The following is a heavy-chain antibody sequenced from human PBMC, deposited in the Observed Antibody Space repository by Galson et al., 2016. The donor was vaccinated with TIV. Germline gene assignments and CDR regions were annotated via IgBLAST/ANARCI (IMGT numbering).Heavy chain of an antibody. CDR2: IFPGDSQT. V-gene: IGHV5-51*01. Sequence: QSGAEVKKPGDSLKITCQASGYKLSDYWIGWVRQMPGKGLEWMAIIFPGDSQTRYSPSFEGQVTISADKSISAAYLHLNSLRASDTAIYYSWGSYGYTDFDPWGQGTLVTVSS. CDR3: WGSYGYTDFDP. D-gene: IGHD3-16*01. J-gene: IGHJ5*02. CDR1: GYKLSDYW.